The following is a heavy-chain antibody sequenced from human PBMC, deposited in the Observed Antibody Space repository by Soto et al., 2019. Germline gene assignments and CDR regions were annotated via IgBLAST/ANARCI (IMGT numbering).Heavy chain of an antibody. CDR3: ATMKGGYQSYYYGMDV. CDR2: IIPIFGTA. V-gene: IGHV1-69*12. Sequence: QVPLVQSGAEVKKPGSSVKVSCKASGGTFTSYAISWVRQAPGQGLEWVGGIIPIFGTADYAQKFQGRVTITADESTSTAYMELSSLRSEDTAVYYCATMKGGYQSYYYGMDVWDQGTTVTVSS. D-gene: IGHD3-16*02. CDR1: GGTFTSYA. J-gene: IGHJ6*02.